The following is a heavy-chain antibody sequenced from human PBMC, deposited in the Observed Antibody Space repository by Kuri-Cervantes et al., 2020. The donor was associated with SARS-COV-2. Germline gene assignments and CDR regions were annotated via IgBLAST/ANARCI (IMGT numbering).Heavy chain of an antibody. V-gene: IGHV3-23*01. J-gene: IGHJ1*01. D-gene: IGHD3-22*01. Sequence: GGSLRLSCAASGFNFRSYAMTWVRQAPGKGLEWVSAISGSGTSTYYADSVKGRFTISRDNSKNTLYLQMNSLRAEDTAVYYCAKDYYDSGNIFQHWGQGTRVTCYS. CDR3: AKDYYDSGNIFQH. CDR2: ISGSGTST. CDR1: GFNFRSYA.